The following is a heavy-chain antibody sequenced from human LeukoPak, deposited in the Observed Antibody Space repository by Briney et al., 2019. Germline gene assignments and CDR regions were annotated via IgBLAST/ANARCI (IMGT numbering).Heavy chain of an antibody. D-gene: IGHD3-22*01. CDR3: ARAYAALYDSSDYWDNWFDP. J-gene: IGHJ5*02. Sequence: ASVKVSCKASGYTFTSYYMHWVRQAPGQGLEWMGIINPSGGSTSYAQKFQGRVTMTRDTSTSTVYMELSSLRSEDTAVYYCARAYAALYDSSDYWDNWFDPWGQGALVTVSS. CDR2: INPSGGST. CDR1: GYTFTSYY. V-gene: IGHV1-46*01.